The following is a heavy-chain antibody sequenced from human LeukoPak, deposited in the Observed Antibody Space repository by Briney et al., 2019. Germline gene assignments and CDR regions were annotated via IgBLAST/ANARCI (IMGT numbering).Heavy chain of an antibody. J-gene: IGHJ4*02. Sequence: SETLSLTCTVSSGSISSSNWWSWVRQPPGKGLEWIGEIYHSGSTNYNPSLKSRVTISVDKSKNQFSLKLTSVTAADTAVYYCASREYSSGWYDYWGQGTLVTVSS. CDR3: ASREYSSGWYDY. CDR2: IYHSGST. CDR1: SGSISSSNW. V-gene: IGHV4-4*02. D-gene: IGHD6-19*01.